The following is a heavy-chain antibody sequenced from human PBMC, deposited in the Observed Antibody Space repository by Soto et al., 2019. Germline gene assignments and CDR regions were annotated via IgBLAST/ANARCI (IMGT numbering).Heavy chain of an antibody. Sequence: SETLSLTCAVSGGSFTGFYWTWVRQPPGKGLEYIGEINHGGSTTYNPSLKSRLTISVDTSKKQFSLSLRSVTAADTALYYCASITDHGGLDNWGQGTLVTVSS. J-gene: IGHJ4*02. CDR1: GGSFTGFY. CDR3: ASITDHGGLDN. V-gene: IGHV4-34*01. CDR2: INHGGST.